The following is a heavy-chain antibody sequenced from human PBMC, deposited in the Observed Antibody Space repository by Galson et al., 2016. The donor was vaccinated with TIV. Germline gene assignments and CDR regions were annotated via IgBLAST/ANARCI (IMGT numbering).Heavy chain of an antibody. CDR1: GDSISNYY. V-gene: IGHV4-59*08. CDR3: ARGWQPFYNHYYSMDV. CDR2: IYYSGST. Sequence: ETLSLTCTVSGDSISNYYWTWIRQPPGKGLEWIGYIYYSGSTNYSPSLKSRVTISRDTSKNQFSLKLNSATASDTAVYYCARGWQPFYNHYYSMDVWGQGTTVIVSS. D-gene: IGHD1-14*01. J-gene: IGHJ6*02.